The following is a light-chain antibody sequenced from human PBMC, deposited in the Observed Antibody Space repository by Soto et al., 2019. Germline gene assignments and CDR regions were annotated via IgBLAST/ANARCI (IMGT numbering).Light chain of an antibody. V-gene: IGKV1-33*01. Sequence: DIQMTQSPSSLSASVGDRVTITCRASQDISKFLNWYQQKPGKAPKLLIYDASNLEAGVPSRFSGSGSGTDFTFTISRLPPEDNATYYCQQFDILPTFGQGTKLEIK. CDR3: QQFDILPT. CDR2: DAS. CDR1: QDISKF. J-gene: IGKJ2*01.